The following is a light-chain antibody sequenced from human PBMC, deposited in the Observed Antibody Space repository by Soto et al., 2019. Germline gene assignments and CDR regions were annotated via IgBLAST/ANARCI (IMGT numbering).Light chain of an antibody. J-gene: IGKJ1*01. Sequence: DIQMTQSPSSLSASVGDRVTITCRASQGISNYLAWYQQQPGKVPKLLIYVASTLQSGVPSRFSGSGSGTDFTLTISSLQPEDVATYYCRKSNSAPWTFGQGTKVEIK. CDR1: QGISNY. V-gene: IGKV1-27*01. CDR3: RKSNSAPWT. CDR2: VAS.